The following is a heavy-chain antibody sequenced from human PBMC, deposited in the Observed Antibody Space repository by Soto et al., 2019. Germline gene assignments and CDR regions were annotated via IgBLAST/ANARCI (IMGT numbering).Heavy chain of an antibody. V-gene: IGHV3-9*01. CDR2: ISWNSGSI. CDR1: GFTFDDYA. Sequence: GGSLRLSCAASGFTFDDYAMHWVRQAPGKGLEWVSGISWNSGSIGYADSVKGRFTISRDNAKNSLYLQMNSLRAEDTAVYYCARGYRAPSYFDGNWLDPWGQGTLVTVSS. CDR3: ARGYRAPSYFDGNWLDP. J-gene: IGHJ5*02. D-gene: IGHD3-9*01.